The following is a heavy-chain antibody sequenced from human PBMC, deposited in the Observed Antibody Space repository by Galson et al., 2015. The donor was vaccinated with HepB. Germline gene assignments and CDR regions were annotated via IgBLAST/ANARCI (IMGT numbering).Heavy chain of an antibody. CDR1: RFTFSSYS. CDR3: ASAAVTTSSGSYFDL. J-gene: IGHJ2*01. D-gene: IGHD4-11*01. CDR2: ISSSSSTI. Sequence: SLRLSCAAPRFTFSSYSMNWVRQAPGKGLEWVSYISSSSSTIYYADSVKGRFTISRDNAKNSLYLQMNSLRAEDTAVYYCASAAVTTSSGSYFDLWGRGTLVTVSS. V-gene: IGHV3-48*01.